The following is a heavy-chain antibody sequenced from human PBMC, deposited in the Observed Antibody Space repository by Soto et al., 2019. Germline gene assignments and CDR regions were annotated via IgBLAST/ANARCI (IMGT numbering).Heavy chain of an antibody. V-gene: IGHV3-74*01. J-gene: IGHJ3*01. CDR3: ARGDRGGFDL. CDR2: VHSDGTTT. D-gene: IGHD3-10*01. CDR1: GFTFDYYW. Sequence: EVQLVESGGGLVQPGASLRLSCAASGFTFDYYWMHWVRQAPGKGVVWVSRVHSDGTTTTYADSVKGRFTISRDNARNTVSLQMSSLRAEDTAIYYCARGDRGGFDLWGHGTVVTVSS.